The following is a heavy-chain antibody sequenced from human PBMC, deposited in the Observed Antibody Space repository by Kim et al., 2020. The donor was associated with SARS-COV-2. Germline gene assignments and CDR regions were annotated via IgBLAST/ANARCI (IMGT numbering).Heavy chain of an antibody. V-gene: IGHV4-34*01. D-gene: IGHD3-3*01. CDR3: ARVGRFLEWLLSNHYYYYMAV. Sequence: SETLSLTCAVYGGSFSGYYWSWIRQPPGKGLEWIGEINHSGSTNYNPSLKSRVTISVDTSKNQFSLKLSSVTAADTAVYYCARVGRFLEWLLSNHYYYYMAVWGKGPTVTAS. J-gene: IGHJ6*03. CDR2: INHSGST. CDR1: GGSFSGYY.